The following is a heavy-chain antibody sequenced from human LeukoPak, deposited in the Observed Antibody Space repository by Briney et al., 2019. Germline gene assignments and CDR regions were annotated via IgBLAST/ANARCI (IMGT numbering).Heavy chain of an antibody. V-gene: IGHV3-23*01. CDR3: AKDGWSSSSVGYYHYMDV. D-gene: IGHD6-6*01. CDR2: ISGSGGST. J-gene: IGHJ6*03. Sequence: PGGSLRLSCAASGFTFSSYAMSWVRQAPGKGLEWVSAISGSGGSTYYADSVKGRFTISRDNSKNTLYLQMNSLRAEDTAVYYCAKDGWSSSSVGYYHYMDVWGKGTTVTVSS. CDR1: GFTFSSYA.